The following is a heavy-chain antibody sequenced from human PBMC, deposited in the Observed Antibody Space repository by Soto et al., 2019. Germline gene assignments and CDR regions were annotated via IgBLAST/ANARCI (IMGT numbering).Heavy chain of an antibody. Sequence: ASVKFSRPPSGSTFSNSGITWVRKAPGQPLEWLGWISLYSDVTNYAQKFQGRVSMTTDTSTTTAYMELRSLRSDDTAAYYCARVVPGAEAWFGPWGQGTLVTVSS. CDR1: GSTFSNSG. CDR3: ARVVPGAEAWFGP. D-gene: IGHD2-2*01. CDR2: ISLYSDVT. V-gene: IGHV1-18*01. J-gene: IGHJ5*02.